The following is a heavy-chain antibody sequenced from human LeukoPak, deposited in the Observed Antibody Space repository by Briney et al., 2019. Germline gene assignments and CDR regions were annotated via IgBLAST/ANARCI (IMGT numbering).Heavy chain of an antibody. J-gene: IGHJ4*02. V-gene: IGHV3-23*01. CDR3: ARVGYCSSTSCYFDFDY. CDR2: ITGSGDTT. Sequence: GGSLRLSCAASGFTFTSYAMSWVRQAPGKGLEWVSAITGSGDTTYYAASVKGRFTISRDNAKNSLYLQMNSLRAEDTAVYYCARVGYCSSTSCYFDFDYWGQGTLVTVSS. D-gene: IGHD2-2*03. CDR1: GFTFTSYA.